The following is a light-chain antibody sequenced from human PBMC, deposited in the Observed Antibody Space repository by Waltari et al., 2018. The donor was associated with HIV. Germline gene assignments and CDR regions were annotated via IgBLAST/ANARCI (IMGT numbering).Light chain of an antibody. CDR3: QQYIGSPRT. Sequence: EIALTQSPGTLSLSPGERATLSCRASQTISSTYLAWYQQKPGQAPRLLIYGASSRATGIPDRFSGSGSGTDFTLTISSREPEDCAVYYCQQYIGSPRTFGQGTKVELK. CDR2: GAS. V-gene: IGKV3-20*01. CDR1: QTISSTY. J-gene: IGKJ1*01.